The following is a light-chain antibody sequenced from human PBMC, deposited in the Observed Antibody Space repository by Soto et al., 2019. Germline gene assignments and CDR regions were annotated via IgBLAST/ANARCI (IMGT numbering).Light chain of an antibody. CDR2: GAS. CDR3: QQYVNSPLT. J-gene: IGKJ3*01. Sequence: EIVLTQSPGTLSLSPGERATLSCRASQSVSSSYLAWYQQKPGQAPRLLIYGASSRATGIPDRFSGSGSGTDFTLTISRLEPEDFAVYYCQQYVNSPLTFGPGTKVDIK. V-gene: IGKV3-20*01. CDR1: QSVSSSY.